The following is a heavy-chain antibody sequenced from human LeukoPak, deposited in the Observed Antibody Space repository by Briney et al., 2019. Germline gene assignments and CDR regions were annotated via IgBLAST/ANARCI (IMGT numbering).Heavy chain of an antibody. D-gene: IGHD3-3*01. J-gene: IGHJ4*02. CDR2: INLDGSRI. CDR3: AKDFSGATDY. CDR1: GFTISDYW. V-gene: IGHV3-74*01. Sequence: QPGGSLRLSCEASGFTISDYWMHWVRQAPGKGLVWVPRINLDGSRIDYAGSVKGRFTISRDKVKNTLYLQMSGLRDEDTAFYYCAKDFSGATDYWGQGTLVTVSS.